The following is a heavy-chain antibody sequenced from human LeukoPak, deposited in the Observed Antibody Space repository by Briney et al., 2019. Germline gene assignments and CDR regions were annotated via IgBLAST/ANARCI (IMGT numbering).Heavy chain of an antibody. V-gene: IGHV3-48*02. CDR2: ISSGSSAK. D-gene: IGHD3-10*01. J-gene: IGHJ4*02. Sequence: PGGFLRLSCAASGFIFRSYSMNWVRQAPGKGLEWVSYISSGSSAKYYADSVKGRFTISRDNDKNSLYLQMNSPRDEDTAVYYCARGHGYYGSGDYYFDYWGQGTLVTVSS. CDR3: ARGHGYYGSGDYYFDY. CDR1: GFIFRSYS.